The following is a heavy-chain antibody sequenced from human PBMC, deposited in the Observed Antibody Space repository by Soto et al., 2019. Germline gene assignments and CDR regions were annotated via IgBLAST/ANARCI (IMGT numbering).Heavy chain of an antibody. CDR1: GYSFSSYW. J-gene: IGHJ6*02. CDR2: IDPSDSYT. D-gene: IGHD2-21*02. Sequence: GESLKISCKGSGYSFSSYWISWVRQMPWKGLEWMGRIDPSDSYTNYSPSFQGHVTISADKSISTAYLQWSSLKASDTAMYYCARSTIVVVTVPNDMDVWGQETTVTVSS. V-gene: IGHV5-10-1*01. CDR3: ARSTIVVVTVPNDMDV.